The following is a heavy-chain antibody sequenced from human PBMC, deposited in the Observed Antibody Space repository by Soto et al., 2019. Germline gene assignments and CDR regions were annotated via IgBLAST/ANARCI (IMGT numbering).Heavy chain of an antibody. CDR1: GGSISSGGYY. D-gene: IGHD2-2*02. CDR3: ARMDIVVVPAAIPRPRYYYYYGMDV. J-gene: IGHJ6*02. CDR2: IYYSGST. Sequence: SATLSLTCAVSGGSISSGGYYWSWIRQHPGKGLAWIGYIYYSGSTYYNPSLKSRVTISVDTSKNQFSLKLISVTAADTAVYYCARMDIVVVPAAIPRPRYYYYYGMDVWGQGTTVTVSS. V-gene: IGHV4-31*11.